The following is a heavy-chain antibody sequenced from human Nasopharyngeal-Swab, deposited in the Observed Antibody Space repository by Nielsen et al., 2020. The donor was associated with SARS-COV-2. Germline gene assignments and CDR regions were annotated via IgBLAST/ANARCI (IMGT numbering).Heavy chain of an antibody. Sequence: ASVKVSCKASGYTFTSYYMHWVRQAPGQGLEWMGIINPSGGSTSYAQKFQGRVTMTRDTSTSTVYMELSSLRSEDTAVYYCARDLSSLGSMVRGVILDYYGMDVWGQGTTVTVSS. V-gene: IGHV1-46*01. J-gene: IGHJ6*02. D-gene: IGHD3-10*01. CDR3: ARDLSSLGSMVRGVILDYYGMDV. CDR1: GYTFTSYY. CDR2: INPSGGST.